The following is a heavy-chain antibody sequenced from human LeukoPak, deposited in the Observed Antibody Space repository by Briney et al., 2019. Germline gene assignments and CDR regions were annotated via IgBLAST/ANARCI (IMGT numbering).Heavy chain of an antibody. V-gene: IGHV1-3*01. CDR1: GYTFTSYA. D-gene: IGHD2-8*02. CDR3: ARGGVADYYYYYGMDV. CDR2: INAGNGNT. Sequence: ASVKVSCKASGYTFTSYAMHWVRQAPGQRLEWMGWINAGNGNTKYSQKFQGRVTITRDTSASTAYMELSGLRSEDTAVYYCARGGVADYYYYYGMDVWGQGTTVTVSS. J-gene: IGHJ6*02.